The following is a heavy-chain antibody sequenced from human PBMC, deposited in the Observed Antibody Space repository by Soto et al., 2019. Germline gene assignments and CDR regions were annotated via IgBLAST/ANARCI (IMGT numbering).Heavy chain of an antibody. D-gene: IGHD2-15*01. J-gene: IGHJ4*02. Sequence: EVQLLESGGGLIQHGGSPRLSCADSGFTFSSYAMSWVRQAPGKGLDWVSTISGDATKTYYADSVKGRFTISRDNSKNTLYLQMNSLRVEDTAVYFCAKEAPVAYFDFWGQGTLVAVSS. CDR3: AKEAPVAYFDF. V-gene: IGHV3-23*01. CDR1: GFTFSSYA. CDR2: ISGDATKT.